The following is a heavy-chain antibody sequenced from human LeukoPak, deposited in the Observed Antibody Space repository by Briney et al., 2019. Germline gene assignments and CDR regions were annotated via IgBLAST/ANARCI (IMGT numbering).Heavy chain of an antibody. Sequence: PGGSLRLSCAASGFTFNDYEMNWVRQAPGKGLGWISYISSAGSDMYYADFVKGRFTVYRDNAKNSLFLQMNSLRAEDTAVYYCARDTPNFSSSADYWGQGTLVTVSS. J-gene: IGHJ4*02. CDR2: ISSAGSDM. D-gene: IGHD6-6*01. CDR3: ARDTPNFSSSADY. CDR1: GFTFNDYE. V-gene: IGHV3-48*03.